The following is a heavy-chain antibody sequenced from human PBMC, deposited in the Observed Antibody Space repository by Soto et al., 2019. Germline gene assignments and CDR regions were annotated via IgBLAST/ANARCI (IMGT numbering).Heavy chain of an antibody. D-gene: IGHD1-1*01. Sequence: QVHLVQSGAEEKKPGASVKVSCKASGYTLTTYAIHWVRQAPGQGLEWMGWISTGDGATKYLQKFQARVTITRDTSASTVYMELSSLRSEDTAIYYCVRATEYNGGWPLEYWGQGTLVTVSS. CDR2: ISTGDGAT. CDR3: VRATEYNGGWPLEY. CDR1: GYTLTTYA. J-gene: IGHJ4*02. V-gene: IGHV1-3*04.